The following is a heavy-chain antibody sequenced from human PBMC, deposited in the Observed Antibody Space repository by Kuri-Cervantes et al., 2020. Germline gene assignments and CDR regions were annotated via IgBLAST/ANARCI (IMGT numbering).Heavy chain of an antibody. CDR3: ARLAAAGTLSWFDP. J-gene: IGHJ5*02. CDR2: IFYTGIT. D-gene: IGHD6-13*01. CDR1: GGSISGTSYY. V-gene: IGHV4-39*01. Sequence: SETLSLTCTVSGGSISGTSYYWGWIRQPPGKGLEWIGSIFYTGITYYNPSLKSRVTISVDTSKNQFSLELSSVTAADTAVYYCARLAAAGTLSWFDPWGQGTLVTVSS.